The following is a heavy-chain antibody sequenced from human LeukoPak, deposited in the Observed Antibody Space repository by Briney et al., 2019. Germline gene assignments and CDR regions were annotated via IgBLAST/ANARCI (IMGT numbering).Heavy chain of an antibody. CDR2: INHNGGT. CDR3: ARVAYRYSINDWSRTGLGAYATKYYYYMDV. D-gene: IGHD3-9*01. Sequence: SETLSLTCAVYGGSFSDYSWTWIRQAPGEGLEWVGEINHNGGTNHNPSLVSRVIMSVDTSKNQFSLKVSSVTAADTAVYYCARVAYRYSINDWSRTGLGAYATKYYYYMDVWGKGTTVTVSS. V-gene: IGHV4-34*01. CDR1: GGSFSDYS. J-gene: IGHJ6*03.